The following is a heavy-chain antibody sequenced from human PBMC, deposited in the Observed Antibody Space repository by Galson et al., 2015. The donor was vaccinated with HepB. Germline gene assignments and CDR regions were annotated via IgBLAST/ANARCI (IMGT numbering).Heavy chain of an antibody. Sequence: SVKVSCKASGYTFTSYAMHWVRQAPGQRLEWMGWINAGNGNTKYSQKFQGRVTITRDTSASTAYMELSSLRSEDTAVYYCARESDYYGSGSYYYGTDVWGQGTTVTVSS. CDR1: GYTFTSYA. V-gene: IGHV1-3*01. CDR3: ARESDYYGSGSYYYGTDV. D-gene: IGHD3-10*01. CDR2: INAGNGNT. J-gene: IGHJ6*02.